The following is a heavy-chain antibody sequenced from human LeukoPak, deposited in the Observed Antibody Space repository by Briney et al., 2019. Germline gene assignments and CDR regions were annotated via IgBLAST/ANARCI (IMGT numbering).Heavy chain of an antibody. Sequence: SETLSLTCTVSGGSISSSSYYWGWIRQPPGKGLEWIGSIYYSGSTYYNPSLKSRVTISVDTSKNQFSLKLSSVTAADTAVYYCARRIETSLYYYDSSGYGYWGQGTLVTVSS. J-gene: IGHJ4*02. CDR1: GGSISSSSYY. CDR3: ARRIETSLYYYDSSGYGY. D-gene: IGHD3-22*01. V-gene: IGHV4-39*01. CDR2: IYYSGST.